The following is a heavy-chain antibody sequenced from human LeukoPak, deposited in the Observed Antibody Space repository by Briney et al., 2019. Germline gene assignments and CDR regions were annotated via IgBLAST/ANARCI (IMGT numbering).Heavy chain of an antibody. CDR2: MNPNSGNT. V-gene: IGHV1-8*01. CDR1: GYTFTSYD. Sequence: ASVKVSCKASGYTFTSYDINWVRQATGQGLEWMGWMNPNSGNTGYAQKFQGRVTMTRNTSISTAYMELSSLRSEDTAVYYCARGYNWNYDYYYMDVWGKGTTVTVSS. CDR3: ARGYNWNYDYYYMDV. D-gene: IGHD1-20*01. J-gene: IGHJ6*03.